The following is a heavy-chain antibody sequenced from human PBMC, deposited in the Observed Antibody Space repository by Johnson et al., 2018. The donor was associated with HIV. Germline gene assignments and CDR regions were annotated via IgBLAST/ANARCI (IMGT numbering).Heavy chain of an antibody. J-gene: IGHJ3*02. CDR3: AREGPSERAGFDI. V-gene: IGHV3-74*01. CDR2: INTDGGST. Sequence: ISWVRQAPGKGLVWVARINTDGGSTSYVDSVKGRFTISRDNAKNTLYLQMNSLRAEDTAVYFCAREGPSERAGFDIWGQGTMVTVSS.